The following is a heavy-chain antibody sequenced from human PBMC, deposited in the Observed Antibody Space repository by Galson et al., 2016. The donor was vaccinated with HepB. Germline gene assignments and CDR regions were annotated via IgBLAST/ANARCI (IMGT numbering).Heavy chain of an antibody. D-gene: IGHD2-15*01. Sequence: SLRLSCAASGFTVTTSYMTWVRQTPGKGLECVSVFYGDSTTYYAESARGRFTISRDPSKNTLFLQMNSLSLEDTAVYFCARGRITPVGSVYFYYGLDVWGKGTTVTVSS. CDR3: ARGRITPVGSVYFYYGLDV. J-gene: IGHJ6*04. CDR1: GFTVTTSY. V-gene: IGHV3-53*01. CDR2: FYGDSTT.